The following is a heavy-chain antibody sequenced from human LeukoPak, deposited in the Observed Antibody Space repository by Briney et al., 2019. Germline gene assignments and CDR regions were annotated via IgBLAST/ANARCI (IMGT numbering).Heavy chain of an antibody. CDR1: GYPFTSYY. V-gene: IGHV1-46*01. D-gene: IGHD6-19*01. Sequence: ASVKVSCKASGYPFTSYYMHWVRQAPGQGLEWMGIINLIGGSTRYAQKFQGRVTMTRDTSTSTVYMELSSLRSEDTAVYYCARESDIVVAGTGLDYWGQGTLVTVSS. CDR2: INLIGGST. CDR3: ARESDIVVAGTGLDY. J-gene: IGHJ4*02.